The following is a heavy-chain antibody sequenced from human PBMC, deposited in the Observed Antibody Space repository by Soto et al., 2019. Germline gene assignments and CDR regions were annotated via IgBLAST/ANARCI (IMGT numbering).Heavy chain of an antibody. V-gene: IGHV4-4*02. CDR1: VGSVSSSNW. J-gene: IGHJ5*02. CDR3: ARSIVVVTAIGSDWFDP. CDR2: IYHSGST. Sequence: TSETLSLTCPVSVGSVSSSNWWSCVRQPPGKGLEWIGEIYHSGSTNYNPSLKSRVTISVDKSKNQFSLKLSSVTAADTAVYYCARSIVVVTAIGSDWFDPWGQGTLVTVSS. D-gene: IGHD2-21*02.